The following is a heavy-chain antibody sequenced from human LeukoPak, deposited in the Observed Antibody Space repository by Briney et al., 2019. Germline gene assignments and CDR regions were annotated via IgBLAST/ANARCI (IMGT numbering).Heavy chain of an antibody. D-gene: IGHD3-22*01. CDR2: ISYDGSIK. Sequence: GRSLRLSCAASGFPFSSYSIHWVRQAPGKGLEWVAVISYDGSIKYYADSVKGRFTISRDNSKNTLLLQLNSLKAEDTAVYYCARDLRRSGIGVVIYWYFDLWGRGTLVTVSS. J-gene: IGHJ2*01. CDR3: ARDLRRSGIGVVIYWYFDL. V-gene: IGHV3-30-3*01. CDR1: GFPFSSYS.